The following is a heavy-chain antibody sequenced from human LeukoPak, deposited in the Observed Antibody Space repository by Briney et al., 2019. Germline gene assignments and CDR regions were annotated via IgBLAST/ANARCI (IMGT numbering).Heavy chain of an antibody. Sequence: PSGTLSLTCTVSGGSISSSAYYWSWIRQPPGKGLGWIGYFSHGGSTYYSPSLKSRVTISVDRSKNQFSLKLNSVTAADTAVYYCARSYYDSSGYYDFDYWGQGTLVTVSS. J-gene: IGHJ4*02. D-gene: IGHD3-22*01. CDR1: GGSISSSAYY. V-gene: IGHV4-30-2*01. CDR2: FSHGGST. CDR3: ARSYYDSSGYYDFDY.